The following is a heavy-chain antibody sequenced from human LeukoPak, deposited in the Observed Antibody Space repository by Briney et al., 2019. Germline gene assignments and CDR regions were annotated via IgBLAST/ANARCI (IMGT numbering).Heavy chain of an antibody. D-gene: IGHD6-13*01. CDR3: ARDMRRSSSFWDY. Sequence: PGGSLRLSCAASGFTFSSSAMSWVRQAPVKGLEWVSTISGSGASTYYADSVKGRFTTSRDNPKNTLHLQMNSLRAEDTAVYYCARDMRRSSSFWDYWGQGTLVTVSS. CDR1: GFTFSSSA. CDR2: ISGSGAST. J-gene: IGHJ4*02. V-gene: IGHV3-23*01.